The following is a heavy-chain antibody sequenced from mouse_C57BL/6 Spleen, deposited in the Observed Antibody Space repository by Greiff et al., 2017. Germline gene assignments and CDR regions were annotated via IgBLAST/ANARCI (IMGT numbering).Heavy chain of an antibody. V-gene: IGHV1-7*01. CDR2: INPSSGYT. CDR1: GYTFTSYW. D-gene: IGHD2-3*01. J-gene: IGHJ2*01. CDR3: AREDYDGYEGFDY. Sequence: QVQLQQSGAELAKPRASVKLSCKASGYTFTSYWMHWVKQRPGQGLEWIGYINPSSGYTKYNQKFKDKATLTADKSSSTAYMQLSSLTYEDSAVYYCAREDYDGYEGFDYWGQGTTLTVSS.